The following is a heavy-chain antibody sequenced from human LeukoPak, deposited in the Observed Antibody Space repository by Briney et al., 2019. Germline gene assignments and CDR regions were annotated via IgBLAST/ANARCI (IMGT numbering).Heavy chain of an antibody. J-gene: IGHJ4*02. D-gene: IGHD5-12*01. CDR3: ARRGGRGYSGYEFDY. Sequence: ASVKVSCKASGYTFTGYYMHWVRQAPGQGLEWMGWINPNSGGTNYAQKFQGRVTMTTDTSTSTVYMELRSLRSDDTAVYYCARRGGRGYSGYEFDYWGQGTLVTVSS. V-gene: IGHV1-2*02. CDR2: INPNSGGT. CDR1: GYTFTGYY.